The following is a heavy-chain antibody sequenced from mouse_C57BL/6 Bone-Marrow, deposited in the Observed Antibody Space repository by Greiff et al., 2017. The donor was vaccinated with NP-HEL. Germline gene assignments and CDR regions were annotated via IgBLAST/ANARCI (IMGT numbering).Heavy chain of an antibody. CDR2: IDPETGGT. V-gene: IGHV1-15*01. D-gene: IGHD2-14*01. CDR3: TRREPYRGMDY. CDR1: GYTFTDYE. J-gene: IGHJ4*01. Sequence: QVQLQQSGAELVRPGASVTLSCKASGYTFTDYEMHWVKQTPVHGLEWIGAIDPETGGTAYNQKFKGKAILTADKSSSTAYMELRSLTSEDSAVYYCTRREPYRGMDYWGQGPSVTVSS.